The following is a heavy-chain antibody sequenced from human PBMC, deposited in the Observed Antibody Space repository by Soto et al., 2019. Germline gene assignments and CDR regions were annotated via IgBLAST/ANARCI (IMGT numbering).Heavy chain of an antibody. CDR1: GYSFTSYW. CDR3: ARPSSGYSSSWYYFDY. Sequence: GESLKISCKGSGYSFTSYWIGWVRQMPGKGLEWMGIIYPGDSDTRYSPSFQGQVTISADKSISTAYLQWSSLKASDTAMYYCARPSSGYSSSWYYFDYWGQGTLVTVSS. V-gene: IGHV5-51*01. J-gene: IGHJ4*02. D-gene: IGHD6-13*01. CDR2: IYPGDSDT.